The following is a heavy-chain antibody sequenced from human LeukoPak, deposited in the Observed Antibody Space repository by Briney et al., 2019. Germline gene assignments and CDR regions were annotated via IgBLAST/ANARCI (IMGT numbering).Heavy chain of an antibody. J-gene: IGHJ4*02. Sequence: ASVKVSCKASGYTFTSYGISWVRQAPGQGLEWMGWISAYNGNTNYAQRLQGRVTMTTDTSTSTAYMELRSLRSDDTAVYYRARGRRGYCTNGVCYNLDYWGQGTLVTVSS. CDR1: GYTFTSYG. CDR2: ISAYNGNT. CDR3: ARGRRGYCTNGVCYNLDY. D-gene: IGHD2-8*01. V-gene: IGHV1-18*01.